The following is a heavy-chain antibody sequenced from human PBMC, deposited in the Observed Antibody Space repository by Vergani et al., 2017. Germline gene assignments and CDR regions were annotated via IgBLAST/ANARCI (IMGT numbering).Heavy chain of an antibody. CDR1: GYTFTSYA. J-gene: IGHJ3*02. CDR3: ARKYYDDSSGPLAFDI. V-gene: IGHV1-3*01. CDR2: INAGNGNT. Sequence: QVQLVQSGAEVKKPGASVKVSCKASGYTFTSYAMHWVRQAPGQRLEWMGWINAGNGNTKYSQKLQGRVTMTTDTSTSTAYMELRSLRSDDTAVYYCARKYYDDSSGPLAFDIWGQGTMVTVSS. D-gene: IGHD3-22*01.